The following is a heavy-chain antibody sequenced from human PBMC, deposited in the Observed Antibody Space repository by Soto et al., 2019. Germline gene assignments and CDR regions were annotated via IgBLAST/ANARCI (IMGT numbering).Heavy chain of an antibody. CDR3: ARGDYYDSSGSV. CDR1: GASVSSGSYH. D-gene: IGHD3-22*01. CDR2: IYYIGTT. Sequence: KPSETLSLTCTVSGASVSSGSYHWSWIRQPPGKGLEWIGYIYYIGTTNYNPSLKSRVTISVDTSKNQFSLKLNSVTAADTAVYYCARGDYYDSSGSVWGQGTTVTVSS. V-gene: IGHV4-61*01. J-gene: IGHJ6*02.